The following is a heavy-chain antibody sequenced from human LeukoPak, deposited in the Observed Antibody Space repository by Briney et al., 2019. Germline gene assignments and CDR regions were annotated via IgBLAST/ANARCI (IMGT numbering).Heavy chain of an antibody. V-gene: IGHV4-38-2*02. D-gene: IGHD1-26*01. J-gene: IGHJ5*02. CDR1: GYSISSGYY. Sequence: SETLSLTCTVSGYSISSGYYWGWIRQPPGKGLEWIGSIYHSGSTYYNPSLKSRVTISVDTSKNQFSLKLSSVTAADTSVYYCARTPPPRRGVGATPWFDPWGQGTLVTDSS. CDR3: ARTPPPRRGVGATPWFDP. CDR2: IYHSGST.